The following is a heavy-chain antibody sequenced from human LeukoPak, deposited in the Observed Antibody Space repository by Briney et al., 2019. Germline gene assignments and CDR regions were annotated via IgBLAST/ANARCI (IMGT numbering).Heavy chain of an antibody. CDR2: IYGGST. D-gene: IGHD2/OR15-2a*01. CDR1: GFTVSDNY. J-gene: IGHJ6*03. Sequence: GGSLRPSCAASGFTVSDNYMTWVRQAPGKGLEWVSIIYGGSTYYADSVKGRFTIPRDNSKNTVYLQMNSLRAEDTAVYYCARDFEGVHRTTNSYTYYYYMDVWGKGTTVIVSS. V-gene: IGHV3-53*01. CDR3: ARDFEGVHRTTNSYTYYYYMDV.